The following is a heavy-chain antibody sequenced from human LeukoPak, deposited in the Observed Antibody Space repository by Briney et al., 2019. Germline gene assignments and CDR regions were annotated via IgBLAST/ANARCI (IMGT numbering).Heavy chain of an antibody. Sequence: ASVKVSCKASGYTLTDYYMHWVRQAPGQGLEWMGRINPNSGGTNYAQNFQGWVTMTRDTSITTAYMELSRLRSDDTAVYYCARDRLGTHYYYYGMDVWGQGTTVTVSS. CDR2: INPNSGGT. CDR3: ARDRLGTHYYYYGMDV. CDR1: GYTLTDYY. J-gene: IGHJ6*02. V-gene: IGHV1-2*04.